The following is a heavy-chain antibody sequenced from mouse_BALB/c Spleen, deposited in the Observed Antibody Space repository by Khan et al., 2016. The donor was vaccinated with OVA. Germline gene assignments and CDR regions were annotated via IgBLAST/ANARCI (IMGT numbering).Heavy chain of an antibody. J-gene: IGHJ3*01. CDR1: GYSITSDYA. D-gene: IGHD2-1*01. CDR2: ISYSGST. Sequence: EVQLVESGPGLVKPSQSLSLTCTVTGYSITSDYAWNWIRQFPGNKLEWMGYISYSGSTSYNPSLKSRISITRDTSKNQFFLQLNSVTTEDTATYYCASNGNYFAYWGQGTLVTVSA. CDR3: ASNGNYFAY. V-gene: IGHV3-2*02.